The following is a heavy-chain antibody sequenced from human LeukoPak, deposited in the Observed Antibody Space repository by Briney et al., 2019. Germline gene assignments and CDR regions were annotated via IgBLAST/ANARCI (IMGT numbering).Heavy chain of an antibody. CDR3: AKSIAARPPFDY. CDR2: ISYDGSNK. CDR1: GFTFSSYA. V-gene: IGHV3-30-3*01. J-gene: IGHJ4*02. D-gene: IGHD6-6*01. Sequence: GGSLRLSCAASGFTFSSYAMHWVRQAPGKGLEWVAVISYDGSNKYYADCVKGRFTISRDNSKNTLYLQMNSLRAEDTAVYYCAKSIAARPPFDYWGQGTLVTVSS.